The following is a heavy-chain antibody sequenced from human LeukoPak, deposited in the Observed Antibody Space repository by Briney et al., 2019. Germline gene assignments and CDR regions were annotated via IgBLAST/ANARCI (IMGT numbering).Heavy chain of an antibody. J-gene: IGHJ4*02. CDR1: GGSISSSSYY. Sequence: SETLCLTCTVSGGSISSSSYYWGWIRQPPGKGLEWIGSIYYSGSTYYNPSLKSRVTISVDTSKNQFSLKLSSVTAADTAVYYCARHPPRDYFDYWGQGTLVTVSS. CDR2: IYYSGST. CDR3: ARHPPRDYFDY. V-gene: IGHV4-39*01.